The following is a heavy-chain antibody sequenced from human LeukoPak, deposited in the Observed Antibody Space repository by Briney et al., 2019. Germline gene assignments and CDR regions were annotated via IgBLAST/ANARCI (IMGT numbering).Heavy chain of an antibody. CDR1: GFTFSSYS. CDR3: ASSQLSRDGYNPIDY. CDR2: ISSSSSYI. Sequence: GGSLRLSCAASGFTFSSYSMNWVRQAPGKGLEWVSSISSSSSYIYYANSVKGRFTISRDNAKNSLYLQMSSLRAEDTAVYYCASSQLSRDGYNPIDYWGQGTLVTVSS. J-gene: IGHJ4*02. D-gene: IGHD5-12*01. V-gene: IGHV3-21*04.